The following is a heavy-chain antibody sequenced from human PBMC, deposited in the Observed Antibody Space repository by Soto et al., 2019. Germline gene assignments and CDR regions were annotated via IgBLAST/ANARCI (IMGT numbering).Heavy chain of an antibody. J-gene: IGHJ4*02. CDR1: GFTFSDYW. CDR2: IKRDGSEK. D-gene: IGHD3-10*01. V-gene: IGHV3-7*02. Sequence: EVQLVESGGGLVQPGGSLRLSCAASGFTFSDYWMSWVRQAPGKGLECVANIKRDGSEKYYVDPVKGRFTISRDNAKNSLYLQMNSLRAEATAVYYCATSMGRGGNDYWGQGTLVTVSS. CDR3: ATSMGRGGNDY.